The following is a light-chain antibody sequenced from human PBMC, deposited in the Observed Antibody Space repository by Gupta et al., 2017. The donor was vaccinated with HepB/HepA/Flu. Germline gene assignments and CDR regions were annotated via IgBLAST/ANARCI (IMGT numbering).Light chain of an antibody. J-gene: IGLJ2*01. CDR3: QEWDSSTGV. CDR2: QDS. CDR1: QLGDKY. V-gene: IGLV3-1*01. Sequence: SYDLPQLPSASVSPGQTPSIPCPGDQLGDKYACRYLQKAVQSPVLVIYQDSKRPSGIPERFSGSNSGKTANLTISGTQAMDDAYDYCQEWDSSTGVFGGGTKLTVL.